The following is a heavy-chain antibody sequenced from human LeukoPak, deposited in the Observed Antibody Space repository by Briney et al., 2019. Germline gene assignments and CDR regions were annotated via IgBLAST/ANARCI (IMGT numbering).Heavy chain of an antibody. CDR3: AKGLDCSSTSCLNSY. J-gene: IGHJ4*02. D-gene: IGHD2-2*01. CDR1: GFTVSSNY. Sequence: GGSLRLSCAASGFTVSSNYMSWVRQAPGKGLEWVSVIYSGGSTYYADSVKGRFTISRDNSKNTLYLQMNSLRAEDRAVYYCAKGLDCSSTSCLNSYWGQGTLVTVSS. CDR2: IYSGGST. V-gene: IGHV3-53*05.